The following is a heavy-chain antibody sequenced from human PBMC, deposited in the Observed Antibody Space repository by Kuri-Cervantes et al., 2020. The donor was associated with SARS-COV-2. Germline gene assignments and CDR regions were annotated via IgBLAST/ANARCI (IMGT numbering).Heavy chain of an antibody. CDR1: GFTFSNYA. V-gene: IGHV3-30*03. Sequence: GESLKISCAASGFTFSNYAMHWVRQAPGKGLEWVAVISYGGTNKYYTDSVEGRFTISRDNSKNTLYLQMNSLRAADTAVYYCARLGATKGSYYYGVDVWGQGTTVTVSS. J-gene: IGHJ6*02. D-gene: IGHD1-26*01. CDR3: ARLGATKGSYYYGVDV. CDR2: ISYGGTNK.